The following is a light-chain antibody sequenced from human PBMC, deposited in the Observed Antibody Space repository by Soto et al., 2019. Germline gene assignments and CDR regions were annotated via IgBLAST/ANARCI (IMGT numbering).Light chain of an antibody. CDR3: QQLTSYHPLP. V-gene: IGKV1-9*01. CDR2: AAS. J-gene: IGKJ4*01. Sequence: DDQVGQEPSSLCVSIGDRATGSKKASQGISSYLAWYQQKPGKAPKLLIYAASTLQSGVPSRFSGSGSGTDFTLTSSSLQPGDLATYCCQQLTSYHPLPFAGGTNVDI. CDR1: QGISSY.